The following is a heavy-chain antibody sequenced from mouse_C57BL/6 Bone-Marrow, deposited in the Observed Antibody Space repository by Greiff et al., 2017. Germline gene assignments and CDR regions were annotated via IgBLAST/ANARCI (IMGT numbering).Heavy chain of an antibody. V-gene: IGHV1-9*01. CDR3: ARYGSSPYYFDY. Sequence: QVQLQQSGAELMKPGASVKLSCKATGYTFTGYWIEWVKQRPGHGLEWIGEILPGSGSTNSNEKFKGKATFTSDTSSNTAYMQLSSLTTEDSAIYYCARYGSSPYYFDYWGQGTTLTVSS. J-gene: IGHJ2*01. CDR1: GYTFTGYW. CDR2: ILPGSGST. D-gene: IGHD1-1*01.